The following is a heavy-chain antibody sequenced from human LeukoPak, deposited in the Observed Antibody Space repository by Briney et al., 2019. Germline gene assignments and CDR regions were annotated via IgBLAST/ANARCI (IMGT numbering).Heavy chain of an antibody. CDR1: GSTFSRSA. CDR3: ARDDGSATMGFDS. CDR2: VIPILGTT. V-gene: IGHV1-69*05. J-gene: IGHJ4*02. D-gene: IGHD1-26*01. Sequence: SVKVSRKASGSTFSRSAISWVRQAPGQGLQWMGGVIPILGTTNYAQRFQDRVSITTDDSTSTSYMEFRSLRSVDTAVYYCARDDGSATMGFDSLGQGTLVTVSS.